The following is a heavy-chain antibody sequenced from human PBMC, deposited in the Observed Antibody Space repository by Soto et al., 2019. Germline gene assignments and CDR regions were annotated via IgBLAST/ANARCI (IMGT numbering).Heavy chain of an antibody. CDR2: ISSSSSYT. D-gene: IGHD2-8*01. V-gene: IGHV3-11*06. Sequence: RLSCAASGFTFSDYYMSWIRQAPGKGLEWVSYISSSSSYTNYADSVKGRFTISRDNAKNSLYLQMNSLRAEDTAVYYCARTPDCTNGVCSAGFDYWGQGTLVTVPS. J-gene: IGHJ4*02. CDR1: GFTFSDYY. CDR3: ARTPDCTNGVCSAGFDY.